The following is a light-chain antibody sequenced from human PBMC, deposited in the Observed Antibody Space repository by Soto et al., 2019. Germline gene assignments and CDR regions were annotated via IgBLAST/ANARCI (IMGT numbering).Light chain of an antibody. CDR1: QSVSSSY. CDR3: QHYGTTPLT. Sequence: EVVLTQSPGTLSLSRGERATLSCRASQSVSSSYFAWYQQKPGQAPRLLIYGASSRATGIPDRFSGSGSGTDFTLTIDRLEPEDFAVYHCQHYGTTPLTFGGGTKVDIK. V-gene: IGKV3-20*01. CDR2: GAS. J-gene: IGKJ4*01.